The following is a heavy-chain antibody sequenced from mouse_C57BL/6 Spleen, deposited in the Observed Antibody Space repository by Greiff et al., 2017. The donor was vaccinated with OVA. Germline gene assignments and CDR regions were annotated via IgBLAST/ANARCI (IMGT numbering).Heavy chain of an antibody. Sequence: QVQLQQPGAELVRPGSSVKLSCKASGYTFTSYWMDWVKQRPGQGLEWIGNIYPSDSETHYNQKFKDKATLTVDKSSSTAYMQLSSLTSDDSAVYYCARSVGRNLDYWGQGTTLTVSS. J-gene: IGHJ2*01. V-gene: IGHV1-61*01. CDR3: ARSVGRNLDY. CDR2: IYPSDSET. D-gene: IGHD4-1*01. CDR1: GYTFTSYW.